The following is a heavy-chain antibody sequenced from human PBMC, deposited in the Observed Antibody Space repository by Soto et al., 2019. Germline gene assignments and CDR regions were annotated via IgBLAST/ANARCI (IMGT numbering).Heavy chain of an antibody. V-gene: IGHV4-34*01. D-gene: IGHD2-15*01. Sequence: SETLSLTCAVYGGSFSGYYWSWIRQPPGKGLEWIGEINHSGSTNYNPSLKSRVTISVDTSKNQFSLKLSSVTAADTAVYYCARLAVVVVARYYYYMDVWGKGTTVNVS. CDR3: ARLAVVVVARYYYYMDV. CDR2: INHSGST. J-gene: IGHJ6*03. CDR1: GGSFSGYY.